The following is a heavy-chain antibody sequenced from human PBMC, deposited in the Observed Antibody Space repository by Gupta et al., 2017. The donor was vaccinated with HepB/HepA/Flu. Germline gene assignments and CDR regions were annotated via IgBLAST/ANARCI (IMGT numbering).Heavy chain of an antibody. CDR3: ARGIAVEPSANWFDP. CDR1: GYTFTNYG. Sequence: VQLVQSGGEVKNPGDSVKVSCKASGYTFTNYGISWLRQAPGQGPEWMAWVNVKSGTTRHAQRVQGRVTLTTDTSTNTAYMELNSLRSDDTAVYYCARGIAVEPSANWFDPWGQGTLVIVST. D-gene: IGHD6-19*01. V-gene: IGHV1-18*01. J-gene: IGHJ5*02. CDR2: VNVKSGTT.